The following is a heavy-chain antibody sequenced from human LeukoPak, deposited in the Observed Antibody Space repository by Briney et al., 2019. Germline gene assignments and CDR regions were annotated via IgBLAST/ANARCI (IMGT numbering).Heavy chain of an antibody. Sequence: SGGSLRLSCAASGFTFSSYAMDWVRQAPGKGLEWVAVISYDGSNKYYADSVKGRFTISRDNSKNTLYLQMNSLRAEDTAVYYCARVSLRVTTPFDYWGQGTLVTVSS. D-gene: IGHD4-17*01. CDR1: GFTFSSYA. CDR2: ISYDGSNK. J-gene: IGHJ4*02. CDR3: ARVSLRVTTPFDY. V-gene: IGHV3-30-3*01.